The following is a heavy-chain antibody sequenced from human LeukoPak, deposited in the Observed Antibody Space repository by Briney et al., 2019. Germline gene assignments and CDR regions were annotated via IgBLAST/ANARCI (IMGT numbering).Heavy chain of an antibody. CDR1: GYSFTDYY. J-gene: IGHJ4*02. D-gene: IGHD4-17*01. V-gene: IGHV1-2*02. CDR2: INPHSGGT. CDR3: ATRRDYEYYFDY. Sequence: ASVKVSCKASGYSFTDYYMHWMRQAPGQGLEWMGWINPHSGGTNYAQKFQGRVTMTRDTSISTAYMELSRLRSDDTAVYYCATRRDYEYYFDYWGQGTLVTVSS.